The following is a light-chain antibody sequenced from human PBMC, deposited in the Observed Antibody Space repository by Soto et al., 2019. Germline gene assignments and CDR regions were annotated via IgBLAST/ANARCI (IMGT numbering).Light chain of an antibody. CDR1: QSINND. V-gene: IGKV3-15*01. CDR3: QQYYSYPLT. CDR2: GAS. J-gene: IGKJ4*01. Sequence: ARQSINNDLGWYQQKPGQAPRLLIYGASTRATGIPARFSGSGSGTEFTLTISSVQSEDFAAYYCQQYYSYPLTFGGGTKVDI.